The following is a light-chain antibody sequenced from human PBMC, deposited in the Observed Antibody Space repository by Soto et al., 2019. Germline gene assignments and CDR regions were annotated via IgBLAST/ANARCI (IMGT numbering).Light chain of an antibody. CDR2: LGS. J-gene: IGKJ2*01. CDR3: MQALQTPST. Sequence: DIVMTQSPLSLPVTPGEPASISCRSSQSLLQSNGYNYLDWYLQKPGQSPQLLIYLGSNRASGVPGRFSGSGSGPDFTLKVSRVEAEDVGVYYCMQALQTPSTFGQGTKLEIK. V-gene: IGKV2-28*01. CDR1: QSLLQSNGYNY.